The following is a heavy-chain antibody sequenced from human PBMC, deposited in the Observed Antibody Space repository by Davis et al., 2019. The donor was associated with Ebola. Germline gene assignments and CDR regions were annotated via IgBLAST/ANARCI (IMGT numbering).Heavy chain of an antibody. Sequence: SVKVSCKASGYTFTTYYMVWVRQAPGQGLEWMGGIIPMLGKGKSAQKFQGRVTMTADESTSSAYMELSSLRADDTAVYYCARDEFGELVLGTYEYYGMDVWGKGTTVTVSS. J-gene: IGHJ6*04. CDR3: ARDEFGELVLGTYEYYGMDV. D-gene: IGHD3-10*01. CDR2: IIPMLGKG. CDR1: GYTFTTYY. V-gene: IGHV1-69*10.